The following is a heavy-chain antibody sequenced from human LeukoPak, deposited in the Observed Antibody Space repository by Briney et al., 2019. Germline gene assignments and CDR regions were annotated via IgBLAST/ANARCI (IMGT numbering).Heavy chain of an antibody. CDR3: AKDDRRYCSSTSCLDSFDP. CDR1: GFTFSSYA. J-gene: IGHJ5*02. V-gene: IGHV3-23*01. D-gene: IGHD2-2*01. Sequence: TGGSLRLSCGASGFTFSSYAMSWVRQDPGKGLEWVSVISGSGGSTYYADSVKGRFTISRDNSKNTLHLQMNSLRAEDTAVYYCAKDDRRYCSSTSCLDSFDPWGQGTLVTVSS. CDR2: ISGSGGST.